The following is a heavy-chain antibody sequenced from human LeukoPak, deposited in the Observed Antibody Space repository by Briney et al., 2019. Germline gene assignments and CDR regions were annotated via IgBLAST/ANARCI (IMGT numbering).Heavy chain of an antibody. CDR2: IIPILGIA. D-gene: IGHD2-2*01. V-gene: IGHV1-69*04. CDR3: VLVVPAAYLRY. J-gene: IGHJ4*02. CDR1: GGTFSIYA. Sequence: SVKVSFKASGGTFSIYAISWVRQAPGQGLEWMGRIIPILGIANYAQKFQGRVTITADKSTSTAYMELSSLRSEDTAVYYCVLVVPAAYLRYWGQGTLVTVSS.